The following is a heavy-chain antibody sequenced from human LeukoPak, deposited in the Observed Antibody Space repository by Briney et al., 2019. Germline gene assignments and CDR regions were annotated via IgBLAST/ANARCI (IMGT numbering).Heavy chain of an antibody. CDR3: ARGRTSGWFGEFTVFDY. J-gene: IGHJ4*02. D-gene: IGHD3-10*01. CDR2: ISPSGGST. CDR1: GYTFTSNY. Sequence: GASVKVSCKAFGYTFTSNYMHWVRQAPGQGPEWMGVISPSGGSTTYAQKFQGRVTMTRNTSISTAYMELSSLRSEDTAVYYCARGRTSGWFGEFTVFDYWGQGTLVTVSS. V-gene: IGHV1-46*01.